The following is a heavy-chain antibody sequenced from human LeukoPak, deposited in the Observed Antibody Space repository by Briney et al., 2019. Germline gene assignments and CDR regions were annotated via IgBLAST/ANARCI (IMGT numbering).Heavy chain of an antibody. V-gene: IGHV3-30*02. CDR3: AKDLYVLLWFGESLDY. J-gene: IGHJ4*02. D-gene: IGHD3-10*01. CDR1: GFTFSNYG. CDR2: IRYDGSNK. Sequence: QPGGSLRLSCAASGFTFSNYGIHWVRQAPGKGLDWVAFIRYDGSNKYYADSVKGRFTISRDNSKNTLYLQMNSLRAEDTAVYYCAKDLYVLLWFGESLDYWGQGTLVTVSS.